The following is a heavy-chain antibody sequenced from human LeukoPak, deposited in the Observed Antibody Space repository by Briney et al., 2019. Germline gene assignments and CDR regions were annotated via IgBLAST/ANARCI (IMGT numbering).Heavy chain of an antibody. CDR1: GYSISSGYY. Sequence: SETLSLTCAVSGYSISSGYYWGWIRQPPGKGLEWIGSIYHSGSTYYNPSLKSRVTISVDTSKNQFSLKLSSVTAADTAVYYCARDNGDSGDYWGQGTLVTVSS. V-gene: IGHV4-38-2*02. CDR3: ARDNGDSGDY. J-gene: IGHJ4*02. D-gene: IGHD4-17*01. CDR2: IYHSGST.